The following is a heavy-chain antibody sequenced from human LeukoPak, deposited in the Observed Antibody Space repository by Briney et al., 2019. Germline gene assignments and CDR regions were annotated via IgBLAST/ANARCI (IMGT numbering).Heavy chain of an antibody. Sequence: SGTLSLTCTDSGGSISTYYWSWIRQTPGKGLEWIGYVYYTGSTNSNPSLKSRVTISVDTSKNQVSLKLTSVTAADTAVYYCARGGRDPSRPDYWGQGTLVTVSS. CDR3: ARGGRDPSRPDY. J-gene: IGHJ4*02. D-gene: IGHD1-26*01. CDR2: VYYTGST. CDR1: GGSISTYY. V-gene: IGHV4-59*01.